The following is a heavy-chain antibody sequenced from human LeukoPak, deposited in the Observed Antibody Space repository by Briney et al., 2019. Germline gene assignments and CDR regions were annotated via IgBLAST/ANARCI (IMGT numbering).Heavy chain of an antibody. V-gene: IGHV3-23*01. D-gene: IGHD3-22*01. Sequence: GGSLRLSCEASGFTFTSYGMSWFRQAPGKGLEWVSSVTYSGGNTYYADSVKGRFTIFRDNSKNTLYLQMNSLRAGDTALYFCAKPREDPLYYDSSGYYFAPPLDYGGQGSLVTVPS. CDR1: GFTFTSYG. CDR2: VTYSGGNT. CDR3: AKPREDPLYYDSSGYYFAPPLDY. J-gene: IGHJ4*02.